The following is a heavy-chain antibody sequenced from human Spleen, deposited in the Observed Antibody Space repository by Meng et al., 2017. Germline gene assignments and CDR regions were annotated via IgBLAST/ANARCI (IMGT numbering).Heavy chain of an antibody. Sequence: GESLKISCAASGFTFSSYAMHWVRQAPGKGLEWVALISYDGSNKYYADSVKGRFTISRDNSKNTLYLQMNSLRAEDTAVYYCAKPKGIVVVITYFDYWGQGTLVTVSS. CDR2: ISYDGSNK. V-gene: IGHV3-30*07. CDR1: GFTFSSYA. D-gene: IGHD3-22*01. J-gene: IGHJ4*02. CDR3: AKPKGIVVVITYFDY.